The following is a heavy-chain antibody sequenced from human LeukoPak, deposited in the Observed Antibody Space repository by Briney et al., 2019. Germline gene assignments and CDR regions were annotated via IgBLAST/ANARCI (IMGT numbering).Heavy chain of an antibody. Sequence: ASVKVSCKASGYTFTSYGISWVRQAPGQGLEWMEWISAYNGNTNYAQKLQGRVTMTTDTSTSTAYMELRSLRSDDTAGYYCAREGTQHSSSFNGANDYWGQGTLVTVSS. CDR1: GYTFTSYG. V-gene: IGHV1-18*01. J-gene: IGHJ4*02. CDR3: AREGTQHSSSFNGANDY. D-gene: IGHD6-6*01. CDR2: ISAYNGNT.